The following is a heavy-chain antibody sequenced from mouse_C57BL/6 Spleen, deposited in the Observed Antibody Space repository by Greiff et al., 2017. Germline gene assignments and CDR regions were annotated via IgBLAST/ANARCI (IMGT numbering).Heavy chain of an antibody. Sequence: EVQRVQSVAVLARPGASVKLSCTASGFNIKNTYMHWVKQRPEQGLEWIGRIDPANGNTKYAPKFQGKANITADTSSNTAYLQLSSLTSEDTAIYYCACYCGSSPFAYWGQGTLVTVSA. V-gene: IGHV14-3*01. CDR3: ACYCGSSPFAY. D-gene: IGHD1-1*01. J-gene: IGHJ3*01. CDR2: IDPANGNT. CDR1: GFNIKNTY.